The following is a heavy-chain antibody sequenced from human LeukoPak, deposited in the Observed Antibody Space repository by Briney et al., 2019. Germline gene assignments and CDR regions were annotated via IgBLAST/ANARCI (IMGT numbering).Heavy chain of an antibody. CDR1: GFTFSNYW. CDR3: ARDPGYGGNYDY. Sequence: GGSLRLSCTASGFTFSNYWMSWVRQAPGKGLEWVAKIKEDGSEEYYVDSVRGRFIISRDNAKNSLYLQVSSLRVEDTAVYYCARDPGYGGNYDYWGQGTLVTV. CDR2: IKEDGSEE. V-gene: IGHV3-7*04. J-gene: IGHJ4*02. D-gene: IGHD5-12*01.